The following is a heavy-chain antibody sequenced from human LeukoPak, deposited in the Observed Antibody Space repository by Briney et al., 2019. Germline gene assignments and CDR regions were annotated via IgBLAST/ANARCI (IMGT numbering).Heavy chain of an antibody. CDR2: IKFDGSLA. CDR1: GFTFSTYW. Sequence: GESLRLSCGASGFTFSTYWIHWVRQAPGKGLVWVSQIKFDGSLASYADSVKGRFTISRDNAKNTLYLQMNSLGTEDTAVYYCVTGHYDSRMYFDLWGRGTLVTVSS. D-gene: IGHD3-16*01. V-gene: IGHV3-74*01. CDR3: VTGHYDSRMYFDL. J-gene: IGHJ2*01.